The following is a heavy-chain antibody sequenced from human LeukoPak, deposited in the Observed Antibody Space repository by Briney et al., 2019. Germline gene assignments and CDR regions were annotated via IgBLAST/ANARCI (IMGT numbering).Heavy chain of an antibody. D-gene: IGHD6-13*01. Sequence: SETLSLTCTVSGGSISSSSYYWGWIRQPPGKGLEWIGSIYYSGSTYYNPSLKSRVTISVDTSKNQSSLRLSSVTAADTAVYYCARHRAAAGTKRLDYWGQGTLVTVSS. J-gene: IGHJ4*02. CDR1: GGSISSSSYY. V-gene: IGHV4-39*01. CDR2: IYYSGST. CDR3: ARHRAAAGTKRLDY.